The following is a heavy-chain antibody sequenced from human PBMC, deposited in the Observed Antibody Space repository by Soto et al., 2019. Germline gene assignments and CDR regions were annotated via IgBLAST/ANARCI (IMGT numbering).Heavy chain of an antibody. CDR3: ARIRLLWFGESDREKYYFDY. J-gene: IGHJ4*02. CDR1: GGSISSGDYY. Sequence: KTSETLSLTCTVSGGSISSGDYYWSWIRQPPGKGLEWIGYIYYSGSTYYNPSLKSRVTISVDTSKNQFSLKLSSVTAADTAVYYCARIRLLWFGESDREKYYFDYWGQGTLVTVSS. CDR2: IYYSGST. V-gene: IGHV4-30-4*01. D-gene: IGHD3-10*01.